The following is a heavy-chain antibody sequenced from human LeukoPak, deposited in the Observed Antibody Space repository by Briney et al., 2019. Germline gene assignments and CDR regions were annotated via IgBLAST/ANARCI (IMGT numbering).Heavy chain of an antibody. J-gene: IGHJ6*03. CDR3: ARDLDYYYMDV. CDR2: ISSSSSTI. Sequence: GGSLRLSCAASGFTFSSYSMNWVRQAPGKGLEWVSYISSSSSTIYYADSVKGRFTISRDNAKNSLYLQMNSLRAEDTAVYYCARDLDYYYMDVWGKGTTVTVSS. CDR1: GFTFSSYS. V-gene: IGHV3-48*01.